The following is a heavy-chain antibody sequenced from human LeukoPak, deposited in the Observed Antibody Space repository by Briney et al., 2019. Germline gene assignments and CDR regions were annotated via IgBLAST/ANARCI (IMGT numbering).Heavy chain of an antibody. CDR2: IYHSGST. Sequence: SETLSLTCTVSGGSISSGDYYWSWIRQPPGKGLEWIGYIYHSGSTFYNPSFKSRVAISIDTSKNQFFLKLNSVTAADSAVYYCARVLVVVAAPDYRGQGTLVTVSS. J-gene: IGHJ4*02. V-gene: IGHV4-30-4*01. CDR3: ARVLVVVAAPDY. D-gene: IGHD2-15*01. CDR1: GGSISSGDYY.